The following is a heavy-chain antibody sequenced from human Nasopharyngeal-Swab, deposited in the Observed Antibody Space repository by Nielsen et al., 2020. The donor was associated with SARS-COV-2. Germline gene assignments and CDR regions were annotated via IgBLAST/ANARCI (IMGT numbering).Heavy chain of an antibody. J-gene: IGHJ4*02. V-gene: IGHV3-23*01. CDR3: TKGHWGDN. CDR2: IRASSGTT. CDR1: GFTFSSSP. D-gene: IGHD7-27*01. Sequence: GGSLRLSCEASGFTFSSSPMTWVRQAPGQGLEWVSTIRASSGTTSYADSVKGRFTISRDNSENTLYLQMNSLRVDDTAVYYCTKGHWGDNWGQGTLVTVSS.